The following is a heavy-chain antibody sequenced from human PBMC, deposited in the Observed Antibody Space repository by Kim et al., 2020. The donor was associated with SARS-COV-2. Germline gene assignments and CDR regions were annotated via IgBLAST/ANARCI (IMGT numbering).Heavy chain of an antibody. CDR1: GYTFTSYD. CDR3: ARGRLSKLVVTTDFDY. Sequence: ASVKVSCKASGYTFTSYDINWVRQATGQGLEWMGWMNPNTGNTGYAQKFQGRVTMTRNTSLSTAYMELSSLRSEDTAVYYCARGRLSKLVVTTDFDYWGQGTLVTVS. V-gene: IGHV1-8*01. D-gene: IGHD2-8*02. CDR2: MNPNTGNT. J-gene: IGHJ4*02.